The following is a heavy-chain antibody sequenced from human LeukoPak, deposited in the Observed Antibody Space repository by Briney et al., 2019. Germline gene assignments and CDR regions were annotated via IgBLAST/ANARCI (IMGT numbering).Heavy chain of an antibody. D-gene: IGHD2-8*01. CDR3: ARDKSSYGWFDP. V-gene: IGHV4-59*01. J-gene: IGHJ5*02. CDR1: GGSISSYY. Sequence: SETLSLTCTVSGGSISSYYWSWIRQPPGKGLEWIGYIYYSGSTNYNPSLKSRVTISVDTSKNQFSLKLSSVTAADTAVYYCARDKSSYGWFDPWGQGTLVTVSS. CDR2: IYYSGST.